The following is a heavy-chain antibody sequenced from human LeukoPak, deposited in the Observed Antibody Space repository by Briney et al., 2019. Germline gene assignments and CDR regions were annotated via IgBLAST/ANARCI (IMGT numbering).Heavy chain of an antibody. CDR2: IIPILGIA. CDR3: ASLTTVTYRDY. V-gene: IGHV1-69*04. Sequence: SVKVSCKASGGTFSSYAISWVRQAPGQGLEWMGRIIPILGIANYAQKFQGRVTITADKSTSTAYMELSSLRSEDTAVYYCASLTTVTYRDYWGQGTLVTVSS. J-gene: IGHJ4*02. CDR1: GGTFSSYA. D-gene: IGHD4-17*01.